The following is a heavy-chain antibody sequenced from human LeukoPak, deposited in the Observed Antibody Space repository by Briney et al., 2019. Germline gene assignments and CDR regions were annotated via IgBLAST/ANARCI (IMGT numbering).Heavy chain of an antibody. CDR1: GYSFTSYW. CDR3: ARSTNPPTPFPRWVNNGAFDI. Sequence: GESLKISCKGSGYSFTSYWIGWVRQMPGKGLEWMGIIYPGDSDTRYSPSFQGQVTISADKSISTAYLQWSSLKASDTAMYYCARSTNPPTPFPRWVNNGAFDIWGQGTMVTVSS. CDR2: IYPGDSDT. V-gene: IGHV5-51*01. D-gene: IGHD5-24*01. J-gene: IGHJ3*02.